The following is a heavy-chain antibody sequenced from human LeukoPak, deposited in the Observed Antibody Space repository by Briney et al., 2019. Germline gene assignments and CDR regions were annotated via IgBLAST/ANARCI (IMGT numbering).Heavy chain of an antibody. CDR1: GFTVINNY. J-gene: IGHJ4*02. Sequence: GGSLRLSCAASGFTVINNYMSWVRQAPGKGLEWVSVIYSGDSTYYADSVKGRFTISRDNAKNSLYLQMNSLRVEDTAVYYCVRDSGWFHFDYWGQGILVTVSP. D-gene: IGHD6-19*01. CDR2: IYSGDST. CDR3: VRDSGWFHFDY. V-gene: IGHV3-53*01.